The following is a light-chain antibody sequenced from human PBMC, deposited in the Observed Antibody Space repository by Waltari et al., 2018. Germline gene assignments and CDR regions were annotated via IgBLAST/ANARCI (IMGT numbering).Light chain of an antibody. CDR1: ISNIGSNA. CDR2: SNN. V-gene: IGLV1-44*01. CDR3: AARDDSLNGWV. Sequence: QSVLTQPPSASGTPGQRVTISCSGGISNIGSNAVNWYQQLPGTAPKLLIYSNNQRPSGVPARFSGSKSGTSASLAISGLQSEDEADYYCAARDDSLNGWVFGGGTKLTVL. J-gene: IGLJ3*02.